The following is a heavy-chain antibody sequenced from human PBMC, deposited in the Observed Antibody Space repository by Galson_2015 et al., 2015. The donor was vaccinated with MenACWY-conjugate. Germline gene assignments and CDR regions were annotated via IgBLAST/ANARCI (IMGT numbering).Heavy chain of an antibody. D-gene: IGHD3-3*01. CDR1: GYTLTELS. CDR3: ATLGRRVLARHYDSYYYMDV. J-gene: IGHJ6*03. V-gene: IGHV1-24*01. CDR2: FDPEDGET. Sequence: SVKVSCKVSGYTLTELSMHWVRQAPGKGLEWMGGFDPEDGETIYAQKFQGRVTTTEDTSTDTAYMELSSLRSEDTAVYCCATLGRRVLARHYDSYYYMDVWGKATTVTVSS.